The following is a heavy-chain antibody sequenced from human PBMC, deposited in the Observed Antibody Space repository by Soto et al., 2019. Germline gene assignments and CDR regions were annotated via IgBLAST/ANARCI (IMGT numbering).Heavy chain of an antibody. D-gene: IGHD2-2*01. V-gene: IGHV1-69*06. CDR1: GGTFSSYA. Sequence: SVRVSCKASGGTFSSYATSSVRQPPGQGLERIGGIIPIFVTANYAQKFQGRVTITAYKSPSTDYMELSSLRSEDTAVYYCARANDDIVVVPAAITYYYYGMDVWGQGTTVTVSS. CDR2: IIPIFVTA. CDR3: ARANDDIVVVPAAITYYYYGMDV. J-gene: IGHJ6*02.